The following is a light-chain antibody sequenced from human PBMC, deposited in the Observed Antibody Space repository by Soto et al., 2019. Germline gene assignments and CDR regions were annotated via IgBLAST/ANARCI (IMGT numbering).Light chain of an antibody. CDR2: DAS. CDR1: QDITNY. V-gene: IGKV1-33*01. J-gene: IGKJ4*01. CDR3: QQYHSLPFT. Sequence: DLQMTQSPSSLSASVGDRVIITCQASQDITNYLNWYQQIPGKAPKLLIYDASTLEPGVPSRFSGSGSGTDFTFSISSLQPEDIGTYYCQQYHSLPFTFGGGTKVQIK.